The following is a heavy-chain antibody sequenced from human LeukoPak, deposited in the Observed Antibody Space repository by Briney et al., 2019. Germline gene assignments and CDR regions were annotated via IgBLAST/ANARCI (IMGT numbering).Heavy chain of an antibody. V-gene: IGHV3-7*01. Sequence: GGSLRLSCAASAFTFSAYWMAWVRQAPGKGLEWVANINEPGSHIYYVDSVKGRFSISRDNAKNSSYLQMNSLRVEDTAVYYCVRDGGLNWGQGTLVTVSS. D-gene: IGHD6-25*01. CDR3: VRDGGLN. J-gene: IGHJ4*02. CDR2: INEPGSHI. CDR1: AFTFSAYW.